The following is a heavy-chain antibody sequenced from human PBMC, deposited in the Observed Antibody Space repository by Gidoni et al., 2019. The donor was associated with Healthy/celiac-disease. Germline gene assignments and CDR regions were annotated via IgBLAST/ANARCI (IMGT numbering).Heavy chain of an antibody. D-gene: IGHD2-15*01. CDR1: GFTFSSYA. CDR2: ISYDGSNK. CDR3: ARVTDIVVVVAAGGLDY. J-gene: IGHJ4*02. V-gene: IGHV3-30-3*01. Sequence: QVQLVESGGGVVQPGRSLRLSCAASGFTFSSYAMHWVRQAPGKGLEWVAVISYDGSNKYYADSVKGRFTISRDNSKNTLYLQMNSLRAEDTAVYYCARVTDIVVVVAAGGLDYWGQGTLVTVSS.